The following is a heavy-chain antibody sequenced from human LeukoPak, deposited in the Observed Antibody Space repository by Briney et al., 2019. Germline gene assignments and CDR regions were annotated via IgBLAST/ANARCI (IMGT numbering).Heavy chain of an antibody. CDR1: GYSISSGYY. D-gene: IGHD6-13*01. V-gene: IGHV4-38-2*02. CDR2: IYHSGST. J-gene: IGHJ4*02. Sequence: PSETLSLTCTVSGYSISSGYYWGWIRQPPGKGLEWIGSIYHSGSTYYNPSLKSRVTISVDTSKNQFSLKLSSVTAADTAVYYCARDLRAAAGNYWGQGTLVTVSS. CDR3: ARDLRAAAGNY.